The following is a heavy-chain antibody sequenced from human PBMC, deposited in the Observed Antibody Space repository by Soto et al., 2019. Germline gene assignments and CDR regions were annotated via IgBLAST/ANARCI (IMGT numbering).Heavy chain of an antibody. V-gene: IGHV4-59*08. J-gene: IGHJ4*01. Sequence: SETLSLTCTVSGGSISSYYWSWIRQPPGKGLEWIGYIYYSGSTNYNPSLKSRATISVDTSKNQFSLKLSSVTAADTAVYDCARNIMNNDILTGYSTYFDYWGQGTLVTVSS. CDR1: GGSISSYY. CDR2: IYYSGST. D-gene: IGHD3-9*01. CDR3: ARNIMNNDILTGYSTYFDY.